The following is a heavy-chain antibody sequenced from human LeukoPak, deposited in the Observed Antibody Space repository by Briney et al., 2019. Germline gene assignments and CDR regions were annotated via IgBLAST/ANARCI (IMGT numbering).Heavy chain of an antibody. D-gene: IGHD6-6*01. CDR2: VNGDSSYI. Sequence: GGSLRLSCAASGFPLSAYPMEWVRQAPGRGLEWVSSVNGDSSYIYYADSVKGRFTIARDNAKNSLHLQMNSLRAEDTAVYYCARHRSSWLIDYWGQGTLVTVSS. CDR3: ARHRSSWLIDY. CDR1: GFPLSAYP. V-gene: IGHV3-21*01. J-gene: IGHJ4*02.